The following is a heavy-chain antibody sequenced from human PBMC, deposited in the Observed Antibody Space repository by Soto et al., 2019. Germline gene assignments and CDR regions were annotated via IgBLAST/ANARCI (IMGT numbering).Heavy chain of an antibody. CDR1: GGSISSSSYY. J-gene: IGHJ6*02. V-gene: IGHV4-39*07. CDR3: ARVPMTTVTTWGYYYGMDV. CDR2: IYHSGST. D-gene: IGHD4-17*01. Sequence: SETLSLTCTVSGGSISSSSYYWGWLRQPPGKGLEWIGEIYHSGSTNYNPSLKSRVTISVDKSKNQFSLKLSSVTAADTAVYYCARVPMTTVTTWGYYYGMDVWGQGTTVTVSS.